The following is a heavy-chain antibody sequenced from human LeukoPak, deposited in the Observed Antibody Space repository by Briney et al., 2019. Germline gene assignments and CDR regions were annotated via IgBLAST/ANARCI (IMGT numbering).Heavy chain of an antibody. CDR2: IYYSGST. J-gene: IGHJ4*02. V-gene: IGHV4-59*01. Sequence: SETLSLTCTVSGGSISSYYWSWIRQPPGKGLEWIGYIYYSGSTNYNPSLKSRVTISVDTSKNQFSLKLSSVTAADTAVYYCARRIPHPIKGGPLLDYWGQGTLVTVSS. D-gene: IGHD1-26*01. CDR1: GGSISSYY. CDR3: ARRIPHPIKGGPLLDY.